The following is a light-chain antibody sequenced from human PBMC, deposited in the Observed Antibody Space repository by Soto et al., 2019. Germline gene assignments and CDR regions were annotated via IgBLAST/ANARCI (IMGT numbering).Light chain of an antibody. J-gene: IGKJ2*01. CDR2: KVS. Sequence: DVVMSQSPLSLPVTFGQPASIACRSSQSLLFYDGNTYLSWFQQRPGQSPRRLIYKVSNRDSGVPARFSGSGSGTDFTLKISRVEAEDIGVYSCMQGTHWPYPFGQGTRLEIK. CDR3: MQGTHWPYP. CDR1: QSLLFYDGNTY. V-gene: IGKV2-30*01.